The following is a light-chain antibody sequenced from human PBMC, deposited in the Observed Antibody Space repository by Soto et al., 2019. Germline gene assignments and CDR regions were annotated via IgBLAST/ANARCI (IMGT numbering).Light chain of an antibody. CDR2: GAT. CDR3: QQYNTWPRT. V-gene: IGKV3-15*01. J-gene: IGKJ1*01. Sequence: ETVMTQSPATVSVSPGERATLSCRASQSVSSDLAWYQQKPGQAPRLLIFGATTRATSIPARFTGSRSGTEFTLTISSLQSEDFAVYYCQQYNTWPRTFGQGAKV. CDR1: QSVSSD.